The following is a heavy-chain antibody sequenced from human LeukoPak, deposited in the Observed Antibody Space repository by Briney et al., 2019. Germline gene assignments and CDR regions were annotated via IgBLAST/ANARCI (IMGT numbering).Heavy chain of an antibody. CDR2: IDRGDGIDT. V-gene: IGHV3-23*01. CDR1: RFAFSTYV. J-gene: IGHJ4*02. Sequence: PGGSLRLSCAASRFAFSTYVMKWVRQAPGKGLEWVSTIDRGDGIDTHYADSVKGRFTISRDNSKNTLYLQMNSLRVEDTAVYYCAIDVQDDLDYWGRGTLVTVSS. CDR3: AIDVQDDLDY. D-gene: IGHD1-1*01.